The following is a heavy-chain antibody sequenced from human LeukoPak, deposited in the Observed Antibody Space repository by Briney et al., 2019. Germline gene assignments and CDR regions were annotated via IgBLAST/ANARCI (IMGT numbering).Heavy chain of an antibody. CDR1: GFTFSSYA. D-gene: IGHD2-15*01. CDR2: ISGSGGST. Sequence: GGSLRLSCAASGFTFSSYAMSWVLQAPGKGLEWVSAISGSGGSTYYADSVKGRFTISRDNSENTLYLQMNSLRAEDTAVYYCAKAEGYCSGGSCYPFFDYWGQGTLVTVSS. J-gene: IGHJ4*02. CDR3: AKAEGYCSGGSCYPFFDY. V-gene: IGHV3-23*01.